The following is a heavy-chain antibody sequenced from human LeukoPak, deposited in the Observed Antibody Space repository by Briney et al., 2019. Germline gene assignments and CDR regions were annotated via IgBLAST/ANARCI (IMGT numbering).Heavy chain of an antibody. CDR3: GRDSLNDHFDY. V-gene: IGHV4-38-2*02. D-gene: IGHD1-1*01. CDR2: IYHSGST. CDR1: GYSISSGYY. J-gene: IGHJ4*02. Sequence: SETLSLTCTVSGYSISSGYYWGWIRQPPGKGLEWIGSIYHSGSTHYNPSLKSRVTISVDTSKNQFSLKLSSVTAADTAVYYCGRDSLNDHFDYWGQGTLVIVSS.